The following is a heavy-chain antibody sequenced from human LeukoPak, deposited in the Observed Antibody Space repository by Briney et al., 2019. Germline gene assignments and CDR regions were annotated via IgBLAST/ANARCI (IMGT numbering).Heavy chain of an antibody. V-gene: IGHV5-51*01. CDR1: GYSFTSYW. D-gene: IGHD3-10*01. Sequence: GESLKTSCKSSGYSFTSYWIGWVRQMPGKGLEWMGSIYPGDSDTRYSPSCQGQVTISADKSISTAYLQWSRLKAPDTAMYYCALGGEIIRWYFDYWGQGTLVPVSS. J-gene: IGHJ4*02. CDR3: ALGGEIIRWYFDY. CDR2: IYPGDSDT.